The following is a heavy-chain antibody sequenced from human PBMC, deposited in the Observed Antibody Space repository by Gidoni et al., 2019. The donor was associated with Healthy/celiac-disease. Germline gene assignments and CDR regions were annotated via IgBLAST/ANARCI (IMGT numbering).Heavy chain of an antibody. CDR1: GFNFSSYG. J-gene: IGHJ4*02. Sequence: QLQLVESGGDVVQPGTSLRHSCAASGFNFSSYGMHWVRQAPGKGLEWVAVIWYDGSNKYYAVSVKGRFTSSRDNSRNTLYLQMDSLRAEDTAVYYCARGVRYCSGGSCYPNYWGQGTLVTVSS. CDR3: ARGVRYCSGGSCYPNY. D-gene: IGHD2-15*01. V-gene: IGHV3-33*01. CDR2: IWYDGSNK.